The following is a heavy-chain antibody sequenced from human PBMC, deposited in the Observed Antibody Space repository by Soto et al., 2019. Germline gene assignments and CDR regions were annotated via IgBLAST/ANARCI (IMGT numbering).Heavy chain of an antibody. D-gene: IGHD6-13*01. CDR1: GFTFSSYS. V-gene: IGHV3-48*02. CDR3: ARVKEISSSWLYGMDV. Sequence: GGSLRLSCAASGFTFSSYSMNWVRQAPGKGLEWVSYISSSSSTIYYADSVKGRFTISRDNAKNSLYLQMNSLRDEDTAVYYCARVKEISSSWLYGMDVWGQGTTVTVSS. J-gene: IGHJ6*02. CDR2: ISSSSSTI.